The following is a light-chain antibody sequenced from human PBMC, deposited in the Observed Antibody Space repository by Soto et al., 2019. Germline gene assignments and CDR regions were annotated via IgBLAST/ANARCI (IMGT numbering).Light chain of an antibody. CDR1: QSISTW. CDR2: DAS. Sequence: DIQMTQSPSTLPASVGDRVTITCRASQSISTWLVWYQQKPGKAPKVLIYDASSLQSGVPSRFSGHGSGTDFTLTISSLQPDDSAIYYCQQYKTYTTFGQGTKLEIK. V-gene: IGKV1-5*01. J-gene: IGKJ2*01. CDR3: QQYKTYTT.